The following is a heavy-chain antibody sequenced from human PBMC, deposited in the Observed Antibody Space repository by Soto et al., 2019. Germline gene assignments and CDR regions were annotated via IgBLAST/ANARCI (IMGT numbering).Heavy chain of an antibody. Sequence: GASVKVSCKASGYTFTSYDINWVRQATGQGLEWMGWMNPNSGNTGYAQKIQGRVTMTRNTSISTAYMELSRLRSEDTAVYYCATNDILTGSLDWGQGTLVTVSS. CDR3: ATNDILTGSLD. V-gene: IGHV1-8*01. CDR1: GYTFTSYD. CDR2: MNPNSGNT. D-gene: IGHD3-9*01. J-gene: IGHJ4*02.